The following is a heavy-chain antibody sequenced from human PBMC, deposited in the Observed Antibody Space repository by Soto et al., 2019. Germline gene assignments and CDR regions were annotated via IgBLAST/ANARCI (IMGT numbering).Heavy chain of an antibody. CDR2: ISWNSGSI. D-gene: IGHD3-22*01. J-gene: IGHJ4*02. CDR1: GFTFDDYA. V-gene: IGHV3-9*01. CDR3: AKETYYDDSSGSRSPRAFDY. Sequence: GGSLRLSCAASGFTFDDYAMHWVRQAPGKGLEWVSGISWNSGSIGYADSVKGRFTISRDNAKNSLYLQMNSLRAEDSALYYCAKETYYDDSSGSRSPRAFDYWGQGSMVTVAS.